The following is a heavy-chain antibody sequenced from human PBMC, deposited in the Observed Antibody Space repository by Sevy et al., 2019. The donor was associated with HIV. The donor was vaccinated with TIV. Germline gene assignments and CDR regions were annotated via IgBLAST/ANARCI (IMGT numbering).Heavy chain of an antibody. CDR1: GFTFSSYW. CDR2: IKQDMSEK. D-gene: IGHD3-22*01. Sequence: GGSLRLSCAASGFTFSSYWMTWVRQAPGKGLEWVANIKQDMSEKYYADSVKGRFTISRDNARNSLYLQMVSLRAEDTAVYYCARAQQVTMLVVIGGLYFDFWGQGTLVTVSP. V-gene: IGHV3-7*01. J-gene: IGHJ4*02. CDR3: ARAQQVTMLVVIGGLYFDF.